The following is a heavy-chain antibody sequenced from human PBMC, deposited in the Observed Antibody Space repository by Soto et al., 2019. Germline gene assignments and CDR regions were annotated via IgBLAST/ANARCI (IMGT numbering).Heavy chain of an antibody. CDR2: IWPGDSDT. V-gene: IGHV5-51*01. Sequence: GESLKISCKGSGYSATNYWIAWVRQMPGKGLEWMGIIWPGDSDTRYNPSFQGQVTISVDKSISTAYLQWSSLKASDTATYYCAHRPSGWYLFDYWGQGTLVTVSS. J-gene: IGHJ4*02. D-gene: IGHD6-19*01. CDR3: AHRPSGWYLFDY. CDR1: GYSATNYW.